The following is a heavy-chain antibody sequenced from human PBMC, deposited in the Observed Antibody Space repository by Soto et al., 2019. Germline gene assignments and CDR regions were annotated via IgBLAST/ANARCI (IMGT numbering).Heavy chain of an antibody. CDR1: GGSISSSNW. Sequence: SETLSLTCAVSGGSISSSNWWSWVRQPPGKGLEWIGEIYHSGSTNYNPSLKSRVTISVDKSKNQFSLKLSSVTAADTAVYYCARVAPGYSSGWYFDYWGQGTLVTVSS. CDR3: ARVAPGYSSGWYFDY. D-gene: IGHD6-19*01. V-gene: IGHV4-4*02. J-gene: IGHJ4*02. CDR2: IYHSGST.